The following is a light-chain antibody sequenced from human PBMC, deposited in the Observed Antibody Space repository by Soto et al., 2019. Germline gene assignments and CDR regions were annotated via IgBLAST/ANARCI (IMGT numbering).Light chain of an antibody. CDR1: QGISSA. CDR2: DAS. Sequence: AIQLTQSPSSLSPSVGDRVTITSRASQGISSALAWYQQKPGKAPKLLIYDASSLESGVPSRFSGSGSGTDFTLTISSLQPEDFATYYCQQFNNYPYTFGQGTKLEIK. V-gene: IGKV1D-13*01. CDR3: QQFNNYPYT. J-gene: IGKJ2*01.